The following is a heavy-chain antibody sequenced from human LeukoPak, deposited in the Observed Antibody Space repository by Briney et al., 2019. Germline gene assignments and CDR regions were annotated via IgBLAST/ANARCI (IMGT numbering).Heavy chain of an antibody. Sequence: GRSLRLSCAASGFTFSIYGMHWVRQAPGKGLEWVAAIIYDGSNKYYADSVKGRFTISRDNSKNTLDLQMSSPRAEDTAVYYCAKDPSYTAAGIDYWGQGTLVTVSS. CDR2: IIYDGSNK. CDR3: AKDPSYTAAGIDY. CDR1: GFTFSIYG. D-gene: IGHD6-13*01. V-gene: IGHV3-30*18. J-gene: IGHJ4*02.